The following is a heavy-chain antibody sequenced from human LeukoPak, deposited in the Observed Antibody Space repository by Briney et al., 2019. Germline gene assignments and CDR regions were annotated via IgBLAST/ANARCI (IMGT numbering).Heavy chain of an antibody. J-gene: IGHJ4*02. Sequence: PSETLSLTCAVYCGSFSGYYWSWIRQPPGKGLEWIGEINHSGSTNYNPSLKSRVTISVDTSKNQFSLKLSSVTAADTAVYYCARGCIAAVPYYFDYWGQGTLVTVSS. CDR1: CGSFSGYY. CDR2: INHSGST. CDR3: ARGCIAAVPYYFDY. V-gene: IGHV4-34*01. D-gene: IGHD6-13*01.